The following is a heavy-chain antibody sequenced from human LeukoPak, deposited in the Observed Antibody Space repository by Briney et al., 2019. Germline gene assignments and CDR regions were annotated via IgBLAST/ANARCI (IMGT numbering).Heavy chain of an antibody. CDR3: ARRKNYYDSSGYGYYFDY. V-gene: IGHV4-39*07. D-gene: IGHD3-22*01. CDR2: INHSGST. Sequence: SETLSLTCTVSGGSISSSSYYWGWIRQPPGKGLEWIGEINHSGSTNYNPSLKSRVTISVDTPKNQFSLKLSSVTAADTAVYYCARRKNYYDSSGYGYYFDYWGQGTLVTVSS. J-gene: IGHJ4*02. CDR1: GGSISSSSYY.